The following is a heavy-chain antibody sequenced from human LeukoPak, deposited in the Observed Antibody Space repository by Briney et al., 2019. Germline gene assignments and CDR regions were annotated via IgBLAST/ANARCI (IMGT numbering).Heavy chain of an antibody. CDR3: TRELVDTSGHYYLDY. CDR2: ISVSSRYI. CDR1: GFTFSSYT. V-gene: IGHV3-21*01. Sequence: GGSLRLSCAASGFTFSSYTMNWVRQAPGKGLEWVSSISVSSRYIYYADSVKGRFTISRDYSLFLQMNSLRAEDTAVYYCTRELVDTSGHYYLDYWGQGTLVTVSS. J-gene: IGHJ4*02. D-gene: IGHD3-22*01.